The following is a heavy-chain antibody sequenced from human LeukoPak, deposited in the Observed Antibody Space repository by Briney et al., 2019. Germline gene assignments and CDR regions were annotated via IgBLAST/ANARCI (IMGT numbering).Heavy chain of an antibody. CDR1: GFTFSYYN. V-gene: IGHV3-21*06. Sequence: GGSLRLSCAASGFTFSYYNMNWVRQAPGKGLEWVSSISSSSSHIYYADSVKGRFTISRDNAKNSLYLQMSSLRGEDTAAFYCVRAWGGWSYSDAFDIWGQGKMVTVSS. CDR3: VRAWGGWSYSDAFDI. D-gene: IGHD1-26*01. CDR2: ISSSSSHI. J-gene: IGHJ3*02.